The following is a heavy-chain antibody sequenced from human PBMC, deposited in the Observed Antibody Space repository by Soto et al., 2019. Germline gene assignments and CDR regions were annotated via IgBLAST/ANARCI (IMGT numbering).Heavy chain of an antibody. CDR1: GSYFSLFY. Sequence: SETVSLTCTVSGSYFSLFYLSWIRPPPGMGLDWIGEISHRGSTSYNSSLKGRVTISIDTSKRQFSLKLSSMTSADTAVYYCASRAKHDYDSSGPDFDSWGEGIQVTVSS. CDR2: ISHRGST. J-gene: IGHJ4*02. D-gene: IGHD3-22*01. V-gene: IGHV4-34*01. CDR3: ASRAKHDYDSSGPDFDS.